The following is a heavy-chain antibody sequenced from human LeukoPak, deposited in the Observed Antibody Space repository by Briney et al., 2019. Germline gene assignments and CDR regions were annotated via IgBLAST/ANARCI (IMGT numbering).Heavy chain of an antibody. CDR2: IREDGSVK. Sequence: GGSLRLSCVTSGFTLTKFWMSWVRQAPGKGLEWVANIREDGSVKNYVDSVKGRFTISRDNAKNSIYLQMDSLRVEDTAIYYCAKDIVGGGNDYWGQGILVTVSS. CDR3: AKDIVGGGNDY. J-gene: IGHJ4*02. CDR1: GFTLTKFW. V-gene: IGHV3-7*01. D-gene: IGHD2-15*01.